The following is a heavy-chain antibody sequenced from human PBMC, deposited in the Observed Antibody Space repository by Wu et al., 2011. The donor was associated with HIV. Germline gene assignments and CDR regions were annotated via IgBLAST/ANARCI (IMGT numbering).Heavy chain of an antibody. CDR3: ARVKISMVRGVIGHYYGMDV. D-gene: IGHD3-10*01. CDR2: IIPIFVTP. CDR1: GGTFSNYA. Sequence: QVQLVQSGAEVKKPGSSVKVSCKASGGTFSNYAISWVRQAPGQGLEWMGGIIPIFVTPNYAQKFQGRVTIITDESTSTAYMELSSLRSEDTAVYYCARVKISMVRGVIGHYYGMDVWGQGTTVTVSS. V-gene: IGHV1-69*05. J-gene: IGHJ6*02.